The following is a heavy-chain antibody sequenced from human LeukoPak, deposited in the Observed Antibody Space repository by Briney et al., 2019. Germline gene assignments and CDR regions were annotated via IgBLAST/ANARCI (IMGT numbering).Heavy chain of an antibody. V-gene: IGHV3-20*04. CDR1: GFTFDDYG. J-gene: IGHJ5*02. CDR2: INWNGGST. D-gene: IGHD3-9*01. Sequence: GGSLRLSCAASGFTFDDYGMSWVRQAPGKGLEWVSGINWNGGSTGYADSVKGRFTISRDNAKNTLYLQMNSLRAEDTAVYYCAREGRYFDWLSWFDPWGQGTLVTVSS. CDR3: AREGRYFDWLSWFDP.